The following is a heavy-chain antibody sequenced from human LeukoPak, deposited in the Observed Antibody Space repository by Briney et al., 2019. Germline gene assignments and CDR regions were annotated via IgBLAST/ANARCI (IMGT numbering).Heavy chain of an antibody. Sequence: PGGSLRLSCAASGFTFNNYATSWVRQAPGKGLEWVSAISASGGTTYYADSVKGRFTISRDNSENTLFLQMNSLRAEDTAVYYCAKEPREYCSSTSCPNWFDSWGQGTLVTVSS. CDR2: ISASGGTT. J-gene: IGHJ5*01. CDR1: GFTFNNYA. V-gene: IGHV3-23*01. CDR3: AKEPREYCSSTSCPNWFDS. D-gene: IGHD2-2*01.